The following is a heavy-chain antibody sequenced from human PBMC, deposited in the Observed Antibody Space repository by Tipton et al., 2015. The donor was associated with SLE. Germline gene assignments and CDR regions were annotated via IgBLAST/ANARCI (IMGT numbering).Heavy chain of an antibody. CDR3: AYYDFWSGRDY. V-gene: IGHV4-39*07. CDR2: INHSGST. CDR1: GGSISSGSYY. Sequence: TLSLTCTVSGGSISSGSYYWSWIRQPPGKGLEWIGEINHSGSTNYNPSLKSRVTISVDTSKNQFSLKLGSVTAADTAVYYCAYYDFWSGRDYWGQGTLVTVSS. J-gene: IGHJ4*02. D-gene: IGHD3-3*01.